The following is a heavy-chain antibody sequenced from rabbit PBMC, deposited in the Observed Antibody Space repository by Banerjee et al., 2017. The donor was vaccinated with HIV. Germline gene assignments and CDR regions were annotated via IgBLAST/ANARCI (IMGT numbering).Heavy chain of an antibody. J-gene: IGHJ4*01. D-gene: IGHD1-1*01. Sequence: QSLEESGGDLVKPGASLTLTCTASGFSLSSSYWICWVRQAPGKGLEWIACIYAGVSGSTYYASWAKGRFTISKTSSTTVTLQMTSLTAADTATYFCARGSSDYHYFNLWGQGTLVTVS. CDR3: ARGSSDYHYFNL. CDR2: IYAGVSGST. CDR1: GFSLSSSYW. V-gene: IGHV1S40*01.